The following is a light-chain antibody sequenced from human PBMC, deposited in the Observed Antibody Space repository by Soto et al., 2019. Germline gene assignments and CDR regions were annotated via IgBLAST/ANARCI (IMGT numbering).Light chain of an antibody. V-gene: IGLV2-14*03. CDR3: SSYRARSTPHYV. Sequence: QSALTQPASLSGSPGQSITISCTGTSSDVGGYNYVSWYQQHPGKAPKLMIYDVSNRPSGVSNRFSGSKSGNTASLTISGLQAEDEADYYCSSYRARSTPHYVFGTGTKVTVL. J-gene: IGLJ1*01. CDR2: DVS. CDR1: SSDVGGYNY.